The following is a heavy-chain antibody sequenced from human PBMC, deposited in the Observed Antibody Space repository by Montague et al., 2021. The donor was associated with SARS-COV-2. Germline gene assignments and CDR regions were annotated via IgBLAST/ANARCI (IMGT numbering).Heavy chain of an antibody. CDR1: GGSIRSNNYY. J-gene: IGHJ3*02. V-gene: IGHV4-39*02. CDR3: ARRGRKLLPVATTFGGFDI. D-gene: IGHD3-10*02. CDR2: IYDSGSS. Sequence: SDTLSLTCTVSGGSIRSNNYYWDCLPQPPGTELLWIGSIYDSGSSYYNLTIKSRVTISADTSKNHFSLKLNTVTAADTADYYCARRGRKLLPVATTFGGFDIWGQGTMVTVSS.